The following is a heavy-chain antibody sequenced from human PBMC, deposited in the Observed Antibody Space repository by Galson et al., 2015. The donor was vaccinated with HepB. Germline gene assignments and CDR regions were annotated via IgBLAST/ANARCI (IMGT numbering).Heavy chain of an antibody. V-gene: IGHV1-46*01. J-gene: IGHJ6*03. D-gene: IGHD6-6*01. Sequence: SVKVSCKASGYTFTSYAMNWVRQAPGQGLEWMGIINPSGGSTSYAQKFQGRVTMTRDTSTSTVYMELSSLRSEDTAVYYCARGAAARLGDYYYYMDVWGKGTTVTVSS. CDR2: INPSGGST. CDR1: GYTFTSYA. CDR3: ARGAAARLGDYYYYMDV.